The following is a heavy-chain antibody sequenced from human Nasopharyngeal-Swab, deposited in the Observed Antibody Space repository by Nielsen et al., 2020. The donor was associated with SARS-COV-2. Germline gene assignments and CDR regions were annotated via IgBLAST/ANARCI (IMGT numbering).Heavy chain of an antibody. CDR1: GFTLSSYW. Sequence: GESLKISCAASGFTLSSYWMHWVRQAPGKGLVWVSRISGDGSNTFYADSVQGRFTISRDNAKNTLYLQMNSLRAEDTAVYYWGRGNSGYGNFASWGQRTLVTVSS. CDR3: GRGNSGYGNFAS. J-gene: IGHJ4*01. V-gene: IGHV3-74*01. D-gene: IGHD3-22*01. CDR2: ISGDGSNT.